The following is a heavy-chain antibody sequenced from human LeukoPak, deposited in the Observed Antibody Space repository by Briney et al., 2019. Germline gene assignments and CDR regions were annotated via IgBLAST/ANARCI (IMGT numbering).Heavy chain of an antibody. CDR3: ARGKGNTWRYYYYMDV. CDR2: IYYSGST. CDR1: GGSISSYY. J-gene: IGHJ6*03. V-gene: IGHV4-59*01. D-gene: IGHD1/OR15-1a*01. Sequence: SETLSLTCTVSGGSISSYYWSWIRQPPGKGLEWIGYIYYSGSTNYNPSLKSRVTISVDTSKNQFSLKLSSVTAADTAVYYCARGKGNTWRYYYYMDVWGKGTTVTASS.